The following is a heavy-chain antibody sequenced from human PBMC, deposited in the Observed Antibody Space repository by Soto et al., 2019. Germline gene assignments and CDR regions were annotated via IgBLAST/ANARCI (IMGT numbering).Heavy chain of an antibody. Sequence: EVQVVESGGGLVKPGGSLRLSCAVSGFTFSDYNMNWVRQAPGKGLEWVSSISDDGTSMQYADSVRGRFTISRDNTKTSLYLQMSSLRGDDTAVYYCATAPGGVFYYAMDVWGQGVTVTVSS. CDR1: GFTFSDYN. D-gene: IGHD2-8*01. CDR3: ATAPGGVFYYAMDV. V-gene: IGHV3-21*01. CDR2: ISDDGTSM. J-gene: IGHJ6*02.